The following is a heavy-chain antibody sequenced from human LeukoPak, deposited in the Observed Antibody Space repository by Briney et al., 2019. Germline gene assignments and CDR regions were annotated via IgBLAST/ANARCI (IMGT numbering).Heavy chain of an antibody. D-gene: IGHD3-9*01. CDR3: ARHDPFDWFLFDY. V-gene: IGHV4-59*08. CDR1: GGSISSYY. Sequence: KPSETLSLTCTVSGGSISSYYWSWIRQPPGKGLEWIGYIYYSGSTNYNPSLKSRVTISVDTSKNQFSLKLSSVTAADTAVYYCARHDPFDWFLFDYWGQGTLVTVSS. CDR2: IYYSGST. J-gene: IGHJ4*02.